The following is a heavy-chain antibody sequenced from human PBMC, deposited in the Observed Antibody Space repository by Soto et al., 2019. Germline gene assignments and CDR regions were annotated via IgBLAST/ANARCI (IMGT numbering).Heavy chain of an antibody. CDR3: ERHEAGSYFDS. J-gene: IGHJ4*02. CDR2: IYYSGST. V-gene: IGHV4-39*01. CDR1: GGSISSGTNY. D-gene: IGHD6-25*01. Sequence: SETLSLTCTVSGGSISSGTNYWAWIRQPPGKGLEWIANIYYSGSTFYNPSLKSRVTMSLDTSKNQFSLTLRSVTAADTAVYYCERHEAGSYFDSWGQGTLVTVSS.